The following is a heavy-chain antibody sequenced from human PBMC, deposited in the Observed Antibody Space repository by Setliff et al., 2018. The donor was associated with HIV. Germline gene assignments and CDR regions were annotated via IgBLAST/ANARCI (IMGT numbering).Heavy chain of an antibody. V-gene: IGHV1-2*06. Sequence: ASVKVSCKASGYTFTGYYMHWVRQAPGQGLEWMGRINPNSGGTNYAQKFQGRVSMTRISSITTAYLELSTLKSDDTAVYYCARERYFDNWGQGTLVTVSS. CDR3: ARERYFDN. J-gene: IGHJ4*02. CDR2: INPNSGGT. CDR1: GYTFTGYY.